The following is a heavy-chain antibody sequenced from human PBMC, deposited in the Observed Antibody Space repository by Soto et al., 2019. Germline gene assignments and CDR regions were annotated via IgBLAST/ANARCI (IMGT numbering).Heavy chain of an antibody. CDR2: IYYSGST. Sequence: SETLCLTCTVSGGSISSSSYCWGWIRQPPGKGLEWIGSIYYSGSTYYNPSLKSRVTISVDTSKNQFSLKLSSVTAADTAVYYCASPNYDSSVHTVDYWGQGALVPVSS. V-gene: IGHV4-39*01. CDR3: ASPNYDSSVHTVDY. CDR1: GGSISSSSYC. D-gene: IGHD3-22*01. J-gene: IGHJ4*02.